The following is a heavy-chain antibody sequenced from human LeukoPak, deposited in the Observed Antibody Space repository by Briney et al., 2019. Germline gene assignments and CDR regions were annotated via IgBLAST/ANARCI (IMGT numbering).Heavy chain of an antibody. D-gene: IGHD6-19*01. CDR1: GFTFSNYA. V-gene: IGHV3-23*01. CDR3: AKDISIWQWLVQEFFDY. Sequence: GGSLRVSCAASGFTFSNYAMSWVRQAPGKGLEWVSIISETGGSTHYADSVKGRFTISRDNSKSTLYLQMNSLRAEDTAVYYCAKDISIWQWLVQEFFDYWGQGTLVTVSS. J-gene: IGHJ4*02. CDR2: ISETGGST.